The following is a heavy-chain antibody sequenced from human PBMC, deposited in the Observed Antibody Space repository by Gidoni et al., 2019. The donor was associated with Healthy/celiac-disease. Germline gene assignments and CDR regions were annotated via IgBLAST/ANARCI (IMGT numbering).Heavy chain of an antibody. D-gene: IGHD5-18*01. CDR1: GGSVSSGSYY. CDR2: IYDSRST. CDR3: ARGRGYSYGFPFVDY. J-gene: IGHJ4*02. Sequence: QVQLQESGPGLVKPSETLSITCTVSGGSVSSGSYYWSWIRQPPGKGLEWIGYIYDSRSTNYNPSLKSRVTISVDPSKNQCSLKLSSVTAADTAVYYCARGRGYSYGFPFVDYWGQGTLVTVSS. V-gene: IGHV4-61*01.